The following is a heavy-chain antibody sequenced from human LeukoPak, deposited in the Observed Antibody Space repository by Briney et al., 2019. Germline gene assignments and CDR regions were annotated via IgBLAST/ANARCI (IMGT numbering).Heavy chain of an antibody. CDR3: ARVQGSSGPGIFEY. Sequence: PGGSLRLYCAASGFTFSNYWMSWVRQAPGKGLEWVANINHDGSEKYYVDSVKGRFTISRDNARSSLYLQMNSLRVEDTAVYYCARVQGSSGPGIFEYWGQGTLVPVSS. CDR2: INHDGSEK. V-gene: IGHV3-7*01. J-gene: IGHJ4*02. D-gene: IGHD6-19*01. CDR1: GFTFSNYW.